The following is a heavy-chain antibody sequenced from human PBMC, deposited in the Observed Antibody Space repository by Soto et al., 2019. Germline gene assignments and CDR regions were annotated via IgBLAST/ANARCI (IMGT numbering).Heavy chain of an antibody. CDR2: ISFDGANK. J-gene: IGHJ6*02. CDR1: GFTFRSYG. V-gene: IGHV3-30*18. Sequence: QVQLVESGGGVVQPGRSLRLSCAASGFTFRSYGMHWVRQAPGKGLEWVAVISFDGANKYYADSVKGRFDISRDNAKNTLFLQISSLRTEDTAVYYCAKDLFYSSACSFAPFCYFGMDVWGQGTTVTVSS. D-gene: IGHD6-25*01. CDR3: AKDLFYSSACSFAPFCYFGMDV.